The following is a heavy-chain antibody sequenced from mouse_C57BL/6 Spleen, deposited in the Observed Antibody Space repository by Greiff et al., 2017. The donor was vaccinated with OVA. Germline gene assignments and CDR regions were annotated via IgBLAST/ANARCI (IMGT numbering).Heavy chain of an antibody. CDR1: GFTFSSYT. J-gene: IGHJ2*01. CDR3: ARQTGTGYFDY. CDR2: ISGGGGNT. D-gene: IGHD4-1*01. Sequence: EVQRVESGGGLVKPGGSLKLSCAASGFTFSSYTMSWVRQTPEKRLEWVATISGGGGNTYYPDSVKGRFTISRDNAKNTLYLQMSSLRSEDTALYYCARQTGTGYFDYWGQGTTLTVSS. V-gene: IGHV5-9*01.